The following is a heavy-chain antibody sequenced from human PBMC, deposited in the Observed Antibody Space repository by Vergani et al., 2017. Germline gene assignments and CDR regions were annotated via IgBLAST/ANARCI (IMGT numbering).Heavy chain of an antibody. D-gene: IGHD1-26*01. CDR3: AKGTYSGSYYRDDY. CDR2: IRYDGSNK. Sequence: QVQLVESGGGVVQPGGSLRLSCAASGFTFSSYGMHWVRQAPGKGLVWVAFIRYDGSNKYYADSVKGRFTISRDNSKNTLYLQMNSLRAEDTAVYYCAKGTYSGSYYRDDYWGQGTLVTVSS. V-gene: IGHV3-30*02. CDR1: GFTFSSYG. J-gene: IGHJ4*02.